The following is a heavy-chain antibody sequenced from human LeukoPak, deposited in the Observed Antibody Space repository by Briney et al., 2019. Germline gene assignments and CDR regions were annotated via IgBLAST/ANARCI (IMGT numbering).Heavy chain of an antibody. J-gene: IGHJ4*02. CDR2: INHSGST. CDR1: GGSFSGYY. D-gene: IGHD6-6*01. CDR3: ASRAEQLVRFDY. V-gene: IGHV4-34*01. Sequence: PSETLSLTCAVYGGSFSGYYWSWIRQPPGKGLEWIGEINHSGSTNYNPSLKSRVTISVDTSKNQFSLKLSSVTAADTAVYYCASRAEQLVRFDYWGQGTLVTVSS.